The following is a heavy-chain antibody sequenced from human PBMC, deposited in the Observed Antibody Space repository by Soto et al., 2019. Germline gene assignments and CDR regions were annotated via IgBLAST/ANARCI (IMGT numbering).Heavy chain of an antibody. CDR1: GGSISSGDYY. CDR2: IYYSGST. Sequence: SETLSLTCTVSGGSISSGDYYWSWIRQPPGKGLEWIGYIYYSGSTYYNPSLKSRVTISVDTSKNQFSLKLSSVTAADTAVYYCARANRVNYYYGMDVWGQGTTVTVSS. V-gene: IGHV4-30-4*01. J-gene: IGHJ6*02. D-gene: IGHD3-10*01. CDR3: ARANRVNYYYGMDV.